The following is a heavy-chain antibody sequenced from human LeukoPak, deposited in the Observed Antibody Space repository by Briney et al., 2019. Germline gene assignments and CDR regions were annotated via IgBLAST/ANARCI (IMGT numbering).Heavy chain of an antibody. J-gene: IGHJ3*02. CDR1: GGSISSSSYY. CDR2: IYYRGST. CDR3: ARHEAAYCGGDCYLRAFDI. V-gene: IGHV4-39*01. D-gene: IGHD2-21*02. Sequence: SETLSLTCTVSGGSISSSSYYWGWIRQPPGKGLEWIGTIYYRGSTYYNPSLKSRVTMSVDTSKKQFSLKLSSVTAADTAVYYCARHEAAYCGGDCYLRAFDIWGQGTMVTVSS.